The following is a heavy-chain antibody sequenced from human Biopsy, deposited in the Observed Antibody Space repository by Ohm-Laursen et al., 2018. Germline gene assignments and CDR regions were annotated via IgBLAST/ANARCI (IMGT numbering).Heavy chain of an antibody. CDR2: ISDSGST. CDR1: GGSISSFY. D-gene: IGHD2-15*01. V-gene: IGHV4-59*12. J-gene: IGHJ4*02. Sequence: TLSLTCAVSGGSISSFYWTWIRQPPGKGPEWIGDISDSGSTNYKPSLKSRVIISVDTSKNQFSLNLSSVTAADPAVYYCARRGSGGRSFDHWGQGTLVTVSS. CDR3: ARRGSGGRSFDH.